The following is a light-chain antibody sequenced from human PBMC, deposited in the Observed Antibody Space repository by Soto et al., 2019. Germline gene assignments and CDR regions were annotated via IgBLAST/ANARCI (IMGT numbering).Light chain of an antibody. CDR2: EGT. Sequence: QSALTQPASVSGSPGQSITISCTGTSSDVGSYNLVSWCQHHPGKAPKVIIYEGTKRPSGVSHRFSASRSANTASLTISGLQADDEADYYCCSYGGRSTYVFGTGTKLTVL. V-gene: IGLV2-23*01. CDR1: SSDVGSYNL. CDR3: CSYGGRSTYV. J-gene: IGLJ1*01.